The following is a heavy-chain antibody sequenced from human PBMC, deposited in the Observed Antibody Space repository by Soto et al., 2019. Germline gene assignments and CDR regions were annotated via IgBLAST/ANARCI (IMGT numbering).Heavy chain of an antibody. J-gene: IGHJ3*02. CDR3: ARDRSGAYYYDSSGIAAFDI. CDR2: IKQDGSEK. Sequence: GGSLRLSCVASGFTFSSYWMSWVRQAPGKGLEWVANIKQDGSEKYYVDSVKGRFTISRDNAKNSLYLQMNSLRAEDTAVYYCARDRSGAYYYDSSGIAAFDIWGQGTMVTVS. D-gene: IGHD3-22*01. CDR1: GFTFSSYW. V-gene: IGHV3-7*03.